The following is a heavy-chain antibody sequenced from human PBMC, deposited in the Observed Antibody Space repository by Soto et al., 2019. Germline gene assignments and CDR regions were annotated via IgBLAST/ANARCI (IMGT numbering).Heavy chain of an antibody. CDR3: AKARCSTTNCYVPDY. D-gene: IGHD2-2*01. Sequence: HPGGSLGLSCVASGFTFSTYTMSWVRQAPGKGLEWVSVISGSGGSPSYADSVQGRFSISRDNPKNTLYLQMNSLRGEDTAMYYCAKARCSTTNCYVPDYWGQGTLVTVSS. V-gene: IGHV3-23*01. CDR2: ISGSGGSP. J-gene: IGHJ4*02. CDR1: GFTFSTYT.